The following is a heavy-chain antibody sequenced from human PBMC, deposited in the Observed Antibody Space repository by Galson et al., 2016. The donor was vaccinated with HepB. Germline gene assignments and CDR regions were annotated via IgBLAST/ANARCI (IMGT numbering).Heavy chain of an antibody. CDR3: ARVVHSKAFDI. V-gene: IGHV3-11*06. CDR1: GFTFSDYY. Sequence: SLRLSCAASGFTFSDYYMNWIRQAPGKGLEWVSYISGSSHYTYYADSVKGRFTISRDNAKNTLYLQMNSLRGEDTAAYYCARVVHSKAFDIWGLGTLVTVSS. D-gene: IGHD2/OR15-2a*01. CDR2: ISGSSHYT. J-gene: IGHJ3*02.